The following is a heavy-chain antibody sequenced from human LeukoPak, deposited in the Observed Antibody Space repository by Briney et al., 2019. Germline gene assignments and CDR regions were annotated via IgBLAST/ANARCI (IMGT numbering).Heavy chain of an antibody. J-gene: IGHJ4*02. CDR1: GFTFSAYW. V-gene: IGHV3-74*01. Sequence: GGSLRLSCAASGFTFSAYWMHWVRQAPGKGLVWVGRINDVGSDSTYVDSVKGRFTISRDNAKNTLYLQMNSLRAEDTAVYYCARDSSSGSCYSCGFDYWGQGTLVTVSS. D-gene: IGHD2-15*01. CDR3: ARDSSSGSCYSCGFDY. CDR2: INDVGSDS.